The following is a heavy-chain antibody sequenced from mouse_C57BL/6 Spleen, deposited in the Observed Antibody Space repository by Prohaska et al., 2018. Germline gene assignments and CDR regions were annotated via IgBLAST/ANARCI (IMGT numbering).Heavy chain of an antibody. CDR3: ERSSYGDY. Sequence: HRKSLEWIGDINSNNGGTIYNQKFKGKATLTVDKSSSTAYMELRSLTSEDTAVYYCERSSYGDYSGQGTTLTVS. J-gene: IGHJ2*01. D-gene: IGHD1-1*01. CDR2: INSNNGGT. V-gene: IGHV1-18*01.